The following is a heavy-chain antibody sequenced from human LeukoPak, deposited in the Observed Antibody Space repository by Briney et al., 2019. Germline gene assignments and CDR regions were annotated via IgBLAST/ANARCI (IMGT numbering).Heavy chain of an antibody. CDR2: INEDGSKK. CDR1: GFNFRSYW. Sequence: GGSLRLSCTASGFNFRSYWMKWVRQAPGKGLEWVANINEDGSKKYYVDSVKGRFTISRDNAENSVYLQMNSLRVEDTAVYYCARGSAWERGSYDYWGQETLVTVSS. V-gene: IGHV3-7*05. D-gene: IGHD1-26*01. J-gene: IGHJ4*02. CDR3: ARGSAWERGSYDY.